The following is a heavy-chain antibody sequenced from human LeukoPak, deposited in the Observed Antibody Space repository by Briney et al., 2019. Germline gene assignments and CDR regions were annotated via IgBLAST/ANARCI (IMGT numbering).Heavy chain of an antibody. CDR1: GFTFSSYG. CDR3: ATETGTTPLDY. J-gene: IGHJ4*02. D-gene: IGHD1-7*01. CDR2: IWYDGSNK. V-gene: IGHV3-33*01. Sequence: PGRSLRLSCAASGFTFSSYGMHWVRQAPGKGLEWVAVIWYDGSNKYYADSVKGRFTISRDNSKNTLYLQMNSLRAEDTAVYYCATETGTTPLDYWGQGTLVTVSS.